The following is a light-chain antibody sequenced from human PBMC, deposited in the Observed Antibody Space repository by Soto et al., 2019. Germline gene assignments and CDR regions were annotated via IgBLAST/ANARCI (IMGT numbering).Light chain of an antibody. CDR3: QTWGTGIVI. CDR1: SGHSNYA. CDR2: LNRDGSH. V-gene: IGLV4-69*01. Sequence: LVLTQSPSASASLGASVKLTCTLSSGHSNYAIAWHQQQPEKGTRYLMKLNRDGSHSKGDGIPNRFSGSSSGAERYLTISSLQSEDEADYYCQTWGTGIVIFGGGTKVTVL. J-gene: IGLJ2*01.